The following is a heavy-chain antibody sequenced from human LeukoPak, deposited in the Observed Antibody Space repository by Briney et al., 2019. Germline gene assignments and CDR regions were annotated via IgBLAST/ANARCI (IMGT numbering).Heavy chain of an antibody. CDR3: ASKSTDHGELRFDY. CDR2: FYYTGTT. CDR1: GDSTNTYF. Sequence: SETLSLTCTISGDSTNTYFWSWIRQPPGKGLEWIGYFYYTGTTNYNPSLKSRVTISVDTSKNQFSLKVNSVTAADTGVYYCASKSTDHGELRFDYWGQGTLVTVSS. D-gene: IGHD4-17*01. J-gene: IGHJ4*02. V-gene: IGHV4-59*01.